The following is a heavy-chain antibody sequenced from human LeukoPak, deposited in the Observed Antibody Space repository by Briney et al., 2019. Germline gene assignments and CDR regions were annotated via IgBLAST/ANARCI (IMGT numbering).Heavy chain of an antibody. CDR3: ARGGSGWSHPGGY. CDR1: GFTFSSYA. CDR2: ISSSSSYI. D-gene: IGHD6-19*01. Sequence: GASLRLSCAASGFTFSSYAMNWVRQAPGKGLEWVSSISSSSSYIYYADSVKGRFTISRDNAKNSLYLQMNSLRAEDTAVYYCARGGSGWSHPGGYWGQGTLVTVSS. V-gene: IGHV3-21*01. J-gene: IGHJ4*02.